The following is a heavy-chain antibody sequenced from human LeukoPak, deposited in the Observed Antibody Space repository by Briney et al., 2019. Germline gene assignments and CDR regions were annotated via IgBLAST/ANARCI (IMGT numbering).Heavy chain of an antibody. CDR1: VFIFSNYG. J-gene: IGHJ3*02. Sequence: PGRSLRVSCAASVFIFSNYGMHWVRQAPGKGGEWVAVIWYDGSNKYYADSVKGRFTISRDNSKNTVYLQVNSLRGEDTAVYYCARGLRNTDTFDIWGQGTMGTVSS. V-gene: IGHV3-33*01. CDR2: IWYDGSNK. CDR3: ARGLRNTDTFDI.